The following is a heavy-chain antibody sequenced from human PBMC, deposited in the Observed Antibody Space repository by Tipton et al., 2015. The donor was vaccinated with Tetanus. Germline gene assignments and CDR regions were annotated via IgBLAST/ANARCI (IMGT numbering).Heavy chain of an antibody. CDR1: GGSISSYY. CDR3: ARTVGGRRRPSTYYFDY. J-gene: IGHJ4*02. CDR2: IYYSGST. V-gene: IGHV4-59*01. D-gene: IGHD2-8*02. Sequence: LRLSCTVSGGSISSYYWSWIRQPPGKGLEWIGYIYYSGSTNYNPSLKSRVTISVDTSKNQFSLKLSSVTAADTAVYYCARTVGGRRRPSTYYFDYWGQGTLVTVSS.